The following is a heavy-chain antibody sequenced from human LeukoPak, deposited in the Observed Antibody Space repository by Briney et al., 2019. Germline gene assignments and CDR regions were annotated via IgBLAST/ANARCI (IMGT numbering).Heavy chain of an antibody. D-gene: IGHD6-19*01. J-gene: IGHJ4*02. CDR1: GGTFSSFS. CDR3: ARGGIAVAGRGFFDY. V-gene: IGHV1-69*13. CDR2: IIPIFGTA. Sequence: ASVKVSCKASGGTFSSFSISWVRHAPGQGLEWMGGIIPIFGTANYAQKFQGRVTITADESTSTAYMELSSLRSEDTAVYYCARGGIAVAGRGFFDYWGQGTLVTVSS.